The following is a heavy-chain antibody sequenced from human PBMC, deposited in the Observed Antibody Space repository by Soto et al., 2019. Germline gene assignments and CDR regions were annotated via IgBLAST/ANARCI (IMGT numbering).Heavy chain of an antibody. CDR3: ARRYGGNFDY. D-gene: IGHD1-26*01. CDR1: SGYIDNVYW. CDR2: TSHDGVT. Sequence: SETLSLTCAVSSGYIDNVYWWSWVRQSPGKGLEWIGETSHDGVTNYNPSLEGRVTISIDKSKNQFYLDLSSVTAADTAVYYCARRYGGNFDYWGQGTLVTVSS. J-gene: IGHJ4*02. V-gene: IGHV4-4*02.